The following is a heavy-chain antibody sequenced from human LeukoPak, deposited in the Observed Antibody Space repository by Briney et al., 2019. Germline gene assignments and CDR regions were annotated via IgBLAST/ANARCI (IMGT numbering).Heavy chain of an antibody. J-gene: IGHJ4*02. Sequence: GESLRLSCAASGFTFSSYGMHWVRQAPGKGLEWVAFIRYDGSNKYYADSVKGRFTISRDNSKNTLYLQMNSLRAEDTAVYYCAKDQVDTAMALFYFDYWGQGTLVTVSS. CDR3: AKDQVDTAMALFYFDY. V-gene: IGHV3-30*02. D-gene: IGHD5-18*01. CDR1: GFTFSSYG. CDR2: IRYDGSNK.